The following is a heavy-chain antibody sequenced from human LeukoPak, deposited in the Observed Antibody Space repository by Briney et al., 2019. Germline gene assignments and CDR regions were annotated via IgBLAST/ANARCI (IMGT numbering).Heavy chain of an antibody. CDR2: INHSGST. J-gene: IGHJ6*03. Sequence: PSETLSLTCAVYGGSFSGYYWSWIRQPPGRGLEWIGEINHSGSTNYNPSLKSRVTISVDTSKNQFSLKLSSVTAADTAVYYCARHKRKPGIAAAGRRTRWGYYMDVWGKGTTVTISS. CDR3: ARHKRKPGIAAAGRRTRWGYYMDV. D-gene: IGHD6-13*01. CDR1: GGSFSGYY. V-gene: IGHV4-34*01.